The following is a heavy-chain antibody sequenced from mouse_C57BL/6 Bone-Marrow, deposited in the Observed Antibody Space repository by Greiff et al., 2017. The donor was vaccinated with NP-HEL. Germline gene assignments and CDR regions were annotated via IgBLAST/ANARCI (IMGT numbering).Heavy chain of an antibody. Sequence: VQLQQSGPGLVQPSQSLSITCTVSGFSLTSYGVHWVRQSPGKGLEWLGEIWSGGSTDYNAAFISSLSISKDNSTSQVFFKMNSLQADDAAVYYCARGDSYWYFDVWGTGTTVTVSS. V-gene: IGHV2-2*01. CDR1: GFSLTSYG. CDR2: IWSGGST. D-gene: IGHD2-12*01. CDR3: ARGDSYWYFDV. J-gene: IGHJ1*03.